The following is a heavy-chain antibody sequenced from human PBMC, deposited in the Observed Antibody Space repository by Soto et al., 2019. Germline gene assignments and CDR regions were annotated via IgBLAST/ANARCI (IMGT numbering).Heavy chain of an antibody. CDR3: ARVDDYSNYYYYYYMDV. CDR1: GGSFSGYY. V-gene: IGHV4-34*01. Sequence: QVQLQQWGAGLLKPSETLSLTCAVYGGSFSGYYWSWIRQPPGKGLEWIGEINHSGSTNYNPSLKSRVTISVDTSKNQFSLKLSSVNAADTAVYYCARVDDYSNYYYYYYMDVWGKGTTVTVSS. J-gene: IGHJ6*03. D-gene: IGHD4-4*01. CDR2: INHSGST.